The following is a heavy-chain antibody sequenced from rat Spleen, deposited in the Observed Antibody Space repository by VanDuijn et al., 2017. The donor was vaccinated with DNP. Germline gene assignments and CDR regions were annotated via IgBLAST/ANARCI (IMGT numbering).Heavy chain of an antibody. Sequence: EVQLVESGGGLVQPGRSLKLSCAASGFTFSAYYMAWVRQAPKKGLEWVATISTSGTRTYYPDSVKGRFTISRDNAKSSLYLQMNSLKSEDTATYYCARHKGIIRADYFDYWGQGVMVTVSS. CDR2: ISTSGTRT. J-gene: IGHJ2*01. V-gene: IGHV5-7*01. CDR3: ARHKGIIRADYFDY. D-gene: IGHD4-3*01. CDR1: GFTFSAYY.